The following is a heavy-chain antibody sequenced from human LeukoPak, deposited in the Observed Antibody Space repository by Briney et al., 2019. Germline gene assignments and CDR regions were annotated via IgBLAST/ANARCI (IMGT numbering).Heavy chain of an antibody. V-gene: IGHV3-7*01. CDR1: GFTLGRHW. J-gene: IGHJ4*02. Sequence: QTGRCLRLSCAASGFTLGRHWMSWVSQAPGKGLEWVAHMNKVGSETTNVDSVKGRFTISRDDAKNLVFLQMNSLRVEDTAVYYCARDGVAGGFDYWGQGTLVTVSS. D-gene: IGHD6-19*01. CDR2: MNKVGSET. CDR3: ARDGVAGGFDY.